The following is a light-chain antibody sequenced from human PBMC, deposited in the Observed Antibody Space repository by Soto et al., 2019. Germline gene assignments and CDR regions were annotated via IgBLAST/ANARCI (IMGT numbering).Light chain of an antibody. CDR3: QHYGSSLTWT. Sequence: EIVLTQSPGTLSLSPGDRATLSCRASQSVSSSYLAWYQQKPGQAPRLLIYAASSRATGIPDRFSGSGSGTDFTLTISRLEPDDFAVYYCQHYGSSLTWTFGQGTKVDIK. CDR2: AAS. CDR1: QSVSSSY. J-gene: IGKJ1*01. V-gene: IGKV3-20*01.